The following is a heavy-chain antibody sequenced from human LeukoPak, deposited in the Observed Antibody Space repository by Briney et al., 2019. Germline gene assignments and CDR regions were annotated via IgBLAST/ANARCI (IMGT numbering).Heavy chain of an antibody. D-gene: IGHD1-26*01. CDR3: ARGEFAY. Sequence: GGSLRLSCAASGFTVCSYSMNWVHQGPGKGLEWVSSISSSSSYIYYADSVKGRFTISRDNPTNSLYLQMNSLRAEDTAVYYCARGEFAYWGQGTLVTVSS. V-gene: IGHV3-21*01. CDR2: ISSSSSYI. CDR1: GFTVCSYS. J-gene: IGHJ4*02.